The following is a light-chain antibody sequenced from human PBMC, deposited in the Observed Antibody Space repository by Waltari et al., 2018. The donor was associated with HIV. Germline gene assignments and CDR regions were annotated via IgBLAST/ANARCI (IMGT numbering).Light chain of an antibody. V-gene: IGLV3-25*03. CDR2: KDS. CDR1: ALPVTY. Sequence: SFQLPHPPSVSVSPRPPARITCSGDALPVTYSYCYQQKPGQAPVLVIYKDSERPSGTPERFSGSSSGTIVTLTISGVQTEDEADYYCHSADSSGTWVFGGGTKLTVL. J-gene: IGLJ3*02. CDR3: HSADSSGTWV.